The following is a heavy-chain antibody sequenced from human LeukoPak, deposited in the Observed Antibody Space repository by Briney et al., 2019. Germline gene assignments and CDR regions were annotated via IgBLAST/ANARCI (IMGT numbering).Heavy chain of an antibody. J-gene: IGHJ3*02. Sequence: SETLSLTCTVSGGSISSGGYYWSWIRQHPGKGLEWIVRIYTSGSTNYNPSLKSRVTMSVNTSKNQFSLKLSSVTAADTAVYYCARVYYDILTGYRHDAFDIWGQGTMVTVSS. CDR2: IYTSGST. D-gene: IGHD3-9*01. CDR1: GGSISSGGYY. V-gene: IGHV4-61*02. CDR3: ARVYYDILTGYRHDAFDI.